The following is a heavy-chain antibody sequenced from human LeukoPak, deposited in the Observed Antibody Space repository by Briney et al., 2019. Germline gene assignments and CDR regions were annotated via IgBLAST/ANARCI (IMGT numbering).Heavy chain of an antibody. CDR1: GGTFISYA. J-gene: IGHJ6*03. V-gene: IGHV1-69*13. CDR3: ARSLRNYYYYMDV. Sequence: ASVKVSCKASGGTFISYAISWVRQAPGQGLEWMGGIIPIFGTANYAQKFQGRVTITADESTSTAYMALSSLRSEDTAVYYCARSLRNYYYYMDVWGKGTTVTVSS. CDR2: IIPIFGTA.